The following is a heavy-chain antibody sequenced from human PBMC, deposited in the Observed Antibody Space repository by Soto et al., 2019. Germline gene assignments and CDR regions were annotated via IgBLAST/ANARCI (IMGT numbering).Heavy chain of an antibody. D-gene: IGHD6-13*01. Sequence: PGGSLRLSCAASGFTFSNYAMSWVLQAPGMGLEWVSTLGVRSTYYADSVKGRFTISRDNSNNALYLQMNSLRVGDTAVYYCAKGTLVKPPGTRAFDVSRQGTMVTVSS. CDR1: GFTFSNYA. V-gene: IGHV3-23*01. CDR3: AKGTLVKPPGTRAFDV. CDR2: LGVRST. J-gene: IGHJ3*01.